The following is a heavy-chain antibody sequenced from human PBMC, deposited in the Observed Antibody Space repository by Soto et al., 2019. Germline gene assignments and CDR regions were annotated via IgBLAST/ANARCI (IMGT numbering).Heavy chain of an antibody. CDR1: GFSFSNCW. CDR2: INSDGSST. CDR3: ARGRARYYSNYYYGMDV. D-gene: IGHD3-10*01. V-gene: IGHV3-74*01. J-gene: IGHJ6*02. Sequence: GGSLRLSCAASGFSFSNCWMHWVRQAPGMGLVWVSHINSDGSSTTYADSVKGRFTISRDNAKNTLYLQMNSLRAEDTAVYYCARGRARYYSNYYYGMDVWGQGTTVTVSS.